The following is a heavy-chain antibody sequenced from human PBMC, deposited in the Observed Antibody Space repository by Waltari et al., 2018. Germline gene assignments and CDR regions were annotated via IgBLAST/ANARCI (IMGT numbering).Heavy chain of an antibody. Sequence: EVQLVESGGGLIQPGGSLRLSCAASGFTVSSNYMSWVRQAPGKGLEWVSVIYSGGSTYYADSVKGRFTISRDNSKNTLYLQMNSLRAEDTAVYYCARGEVQGVHYYGMDVWGQGTTVTVSS. D-gene: IGHD3-10*01. CDR2: IYSGGST. V-gene: IGHV3-53*01. CDR3: ARGEVQGVHYYGMDV. CDR1: GFTVSSNY. J-gene: IGHJ6*02.